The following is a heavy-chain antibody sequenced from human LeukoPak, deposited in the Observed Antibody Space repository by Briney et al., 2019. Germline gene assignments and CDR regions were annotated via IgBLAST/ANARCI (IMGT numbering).Heavy chain of an antibody. D-gene: IGHD3-9*01. J-gene: IGHJ4*02. Sequence: SETLSLTCTVSGGSISSYYWSWIRQPPGKGLEWIGYIYYSGSTNYNPSLKSRITISVVTSKNHFSLKLISVTAADTAVYYCARGRTGYYDILTCYYTPAFFDYWGQGTLVTVSS. V-gene: IGHV4-59*08. CDR1: GGSISSYY. CDR2: IYYSGST. CDR3: ARGRTGYYDILTCYYTPAFFDY.